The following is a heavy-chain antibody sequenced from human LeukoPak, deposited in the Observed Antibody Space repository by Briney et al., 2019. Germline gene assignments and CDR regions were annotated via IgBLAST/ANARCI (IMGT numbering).Heavy chain of an antibody. CDR3: ARDPHPEQGMDV. J-gene: IGHJ6*02. CDR2: TYYRSKWYN. CDR1: GDSVSSNGAA. Sequence: SQTLSLTCAISGDSVSSNGAAWNWIRQSPSKGLEWLGRTYYRSKWYNDYAVSVKSRITINPATSKNQFSLQLNSVTPEDTAVYYCARDPHPEQGMDVWGQGTTVTVSS. V-gene: IGHV6-1*01.